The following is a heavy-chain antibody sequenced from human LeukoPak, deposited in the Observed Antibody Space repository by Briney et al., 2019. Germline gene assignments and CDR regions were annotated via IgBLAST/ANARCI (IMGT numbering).Heavy chain of an antibody. V-gene: IGHV3-7*01. CDR2: MDPSGSQK. Sequence: PGGSLRLSCAASGFTFNRSWMNWVRQAPGEGLEWVANMDPSGSQKRYVDSVKGRFIISKDNPGASLYLDMYNLRAEDTAIYYCAIWTSVNYWGQGTLVTVSS. CDR3: AIWTSVNY. J-gene: IGHJ4*02. CDR1: GFTFNRSW. D-gene: IGHD1-1*01.